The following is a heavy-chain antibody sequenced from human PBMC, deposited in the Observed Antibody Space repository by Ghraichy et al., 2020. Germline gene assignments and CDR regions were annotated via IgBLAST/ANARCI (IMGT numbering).Heavy chain of an antibody. D-gene: IGHD2-21*02. CDR3: SKNIVVTGKILDYYYGMDV. Sequence: GGSLRLSCAASGFPFSGYWMTWVRQAPGKGLEWVASIKQEGSEKKYVDSVKGRRPISRENAKNSLYLQMNSLRAEDTAVYYCSKNIVVTGKILDYYYGMDVWGQGTTVTVSS. CDR1: GFPFSGYW. CDR2: IKQEGSEK. V-gene: IGHV3-7*01. J-gene: IGHJ6*02.